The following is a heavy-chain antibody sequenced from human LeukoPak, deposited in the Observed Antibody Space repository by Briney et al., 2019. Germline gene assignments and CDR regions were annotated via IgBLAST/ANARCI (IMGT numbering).Heavy chain of an antibody. CDR1: GYTFTGYY. CDR2: INPNSGGT. V-gene: IGHV1-2*02. Sequence: ASVKVSCKASGYTFTGYYMLWVRQAPGQGLEWMGWINPNSGGTNYAQKFQGRVTMTRDTSISTAYMELSRLRSDDTAVYYCARERKRGTTNLARYYDSSGYYNAWFDPWGQGTLVTVSS. J-gene: IGHJ5*02. D-gene: IGHD3-22*01. CDR3: ARERKRGTTNLARYYDSSGYYNAWFDP.